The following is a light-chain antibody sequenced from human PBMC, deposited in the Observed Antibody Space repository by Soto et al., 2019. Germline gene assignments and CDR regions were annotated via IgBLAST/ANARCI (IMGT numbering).Light chain of an antibody. CDR3: QKYDSAPWT. J-gene: IGKJ1*01. CDR2: GAS. CDR1: QGISNY. V-gene: IGKV1-27*01. Sequence: EIQMTQSPSSLSASVGDRVTITCRASQGISNYLAWYQQKPGKVPKLLIYGASTLQSGVPSRISGSGSGTDFTLIITSLQPEDVATYYCQKYDSAPWTFGQGTKVEI.